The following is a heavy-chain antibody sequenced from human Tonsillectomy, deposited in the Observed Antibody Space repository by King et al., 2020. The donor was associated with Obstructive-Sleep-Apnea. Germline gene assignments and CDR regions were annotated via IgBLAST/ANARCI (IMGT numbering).Heavy chain of an antibody. Sequence: QLQESGPGLVKPSETLSLTCNVSGGSISSYYWSWIRQPPGKGLEWIGYIYYSGSTNYNPFLKSRVTISVDTSKNQFSLKLSSVTAADTAVYYCARHPYYYDSSGYGTMDAFDIWGQGTMVTVSS. V-gene: IGHV4-59*01. CDR3: ARHPYYYDSSGYGTMDAFDI. J-gene: IGHJ3*02. CDR1: GGSISSYY. D-gene: IGHD3-22*01. CDR2: IYYSGST.